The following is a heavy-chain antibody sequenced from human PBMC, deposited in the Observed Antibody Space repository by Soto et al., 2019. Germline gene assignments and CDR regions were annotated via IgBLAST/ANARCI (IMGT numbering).Heavy chain of an antibody. CDR2: IKNKVDGGTA. J-gene: IGHJ4*02. Sequence: PGESLKISCATSGITFINAWMSWVRQAPGKGLEWVGRIKNKVDGGTADYAAPVRGRFTISRDDSKNMLFLQMNNLEIEDTAIYYCTTDPGDYEDFWGRGTLLTVSS. V-gene: IGHV3-15*01. CDR3: TTDPGDYEDF. D-gene: IGHD4-17*01. CDR1: GITFINAW.